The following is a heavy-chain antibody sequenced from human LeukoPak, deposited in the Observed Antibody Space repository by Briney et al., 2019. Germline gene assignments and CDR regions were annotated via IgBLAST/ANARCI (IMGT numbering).Heavy chain of an antibody. Sequence: GGSLRLSCAASGFAFEDHAMHWVRHAPGKGLEWVSGISWKSGSIAYADSVKGRFTISRDNAKNSLYLQMNSLRAEDTALYYCTRGSRSHIFGVVNYIDYWGQGALVTVSS. CDR2: ISWKSGSI. D-gene: IGHD3-3*01. CDR1: GFAFEDHA. V-gene: IGHV3-9*01. J-gene: IGHJ4*02. CDR3: TRGSRSHIFGVVNYIDY.